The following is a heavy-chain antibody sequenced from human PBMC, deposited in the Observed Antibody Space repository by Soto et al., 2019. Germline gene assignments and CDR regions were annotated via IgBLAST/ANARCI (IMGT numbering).Heavy chain of an antibody. V-gene: IGHV3-23*01. CDR1: GFTFSSYA. CDR2: ISGSGGST. CDR3: ATPAFYDSSGYPHFDY. Sequence: EVQLLESGGGLVQPGGSLRLSCAASGFTFSSYAMSWVRQAPGKGLEWVSAISGSGGSTYYADSVKGRFTISRDNSESTLYLHMNGLSAADTAVYYCATPAFYDSSGYPHFDYWGPGTLVNVS. J-gene: IGHJ4*02. D-gene: IGHD3-22*01.